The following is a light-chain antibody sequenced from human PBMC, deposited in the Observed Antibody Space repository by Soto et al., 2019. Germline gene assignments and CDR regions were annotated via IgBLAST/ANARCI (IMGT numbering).Light chain of an antibody. J-gene: IGLJ1*01. CDR1: TSNIGSNY. CDR3: ATWDDSLTAFYV. V-gene: IGLV1-47*01. Sequence: QSVLTQPPSASGTTGQGVTNSCSGSTSNIGSNYVYWYQQLPGTAPKLLIYRNNQRPSGVPDRFSGSKSGTSASLAISGLRSDYEADYFCATWDDSLTAFYVFGPGSKVTV. CDR2: RNN.